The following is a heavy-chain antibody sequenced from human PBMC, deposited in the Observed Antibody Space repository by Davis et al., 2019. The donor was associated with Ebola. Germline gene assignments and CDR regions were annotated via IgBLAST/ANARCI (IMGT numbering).Heavy chain of an antibody. J-gene: IGHJ4*02. Sequence: PGGSLRLSCTVSGDSVTSANYYWSWIRQPPGKRLEYIGYVYYNGNTNYNPSLESRVTISVDTSKNQFSLKVTSVTAADTAMYYCARDRWDQTTDFWGQGTLVTVSS. CDR1: GDSVTSANYY. CDR2: VYYNGNT. V-gene: IGHV4-61*01. CDR3: ARDRWDQTTDF. D-gene: IGHD1-14*01.